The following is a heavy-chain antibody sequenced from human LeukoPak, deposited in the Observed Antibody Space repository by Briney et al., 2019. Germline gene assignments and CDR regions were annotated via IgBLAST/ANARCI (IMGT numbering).Heavy chain of an antibody. D-gene: IGHD3-10*01. CDR1: GFTFSTYA. CDR2: LSGRGDST. V-gene: IGHV3-23*01. CDR3: AKGGPSYPYFYGMDV. Sequence: TGGSLRLSCAASGFTFSTYAMNWVRQAPGKGLEWVSSLSGRGDSTYYADSVKGRFTVSRDSSKNTLYLQMSTLRAEDTAVYYCAKGGPSYPYFYGMDVWGQGTTVTVSS. J-gene: IGHJ6*02.